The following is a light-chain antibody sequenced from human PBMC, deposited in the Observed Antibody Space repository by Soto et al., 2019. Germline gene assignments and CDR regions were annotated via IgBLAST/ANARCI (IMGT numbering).Light chain of an antibody. J-gene: IGKJ2*01. CDR1: QSVSSN. V-gene: IGKV3-15*01. CDR3: QQCNNWPYT. Sequence: EIVMTQSPATLSVSLGERATLSCRASQSVSSNLAWYQQKPGQAPRLLIYGASTRATGIPARFSGSGSGTEFTLTISSLQSEDFAVYYCQQCNNWPYTFGQGTKLEIK. CDR2: GAS.